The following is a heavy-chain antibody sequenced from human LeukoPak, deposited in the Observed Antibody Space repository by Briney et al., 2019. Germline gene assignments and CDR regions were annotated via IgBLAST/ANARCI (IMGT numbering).Heavy chain of an antibody. CDR3: ARVPDPVRNHYFDY. Sequence: SQTLSLTCAISWDSVSSNIAAWNWIRQSPSRGLEWRGRTYYRSKLYNDYAVSVKSRITINPDTSKKQLSLQLNSVTPEDTAVYYCARVPDPVRNHYFDYWGQGTLVTVSS. CDR1: WDSVSSNIAA. J-gene: IGHJ4*02. D-gene: IGHD1-14*01. V-gene: IGHV6-1*01. CDR2: TYYRSKLYN.